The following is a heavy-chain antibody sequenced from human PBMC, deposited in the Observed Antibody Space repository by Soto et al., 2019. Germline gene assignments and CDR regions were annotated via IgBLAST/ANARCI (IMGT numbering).Heavy chain of an antibody. Sequence: GASVKVSCKASGGTFSSYTISWARQAPGQGLEWMGRIIPILGIANYAQKFQGRVTITADKSTSTAYMELSSLRSEDTAVYYCARTAYGDSSRRYYYYMDVWGKGTTVTVSS. V-gene: IGHV1-69*02. J-gene: IGHJ6*03. D-gene: IGHD4-17*01. CDR3: ARTAYGDSSRRYYYYMDV. CDR2: IIPILGIA. CDR1: GGTFSSYT.